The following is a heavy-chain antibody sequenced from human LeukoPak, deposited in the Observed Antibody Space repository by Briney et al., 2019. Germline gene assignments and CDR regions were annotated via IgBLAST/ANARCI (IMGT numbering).Heavy chain of an antibody. V-gene: IGHV4-30-4*01. D-gene: IGHD2-2*01. CDR1: GGSISSGDYY. J-gene: IGHJ6*02. CDR3: AREPYKLLSYYYGMDV. Sequence: TSETLSHTCTVSGGSISSGDYYWSWIRQPPGKGLEWIGYIDYSGSTYYNPSLKSRVTISVDTSKNQFSLKLSSVTAADTAVYYCAREPYKLLSYYYGMDVWGQGTTVTVSS. CDR2: IDYSGST.